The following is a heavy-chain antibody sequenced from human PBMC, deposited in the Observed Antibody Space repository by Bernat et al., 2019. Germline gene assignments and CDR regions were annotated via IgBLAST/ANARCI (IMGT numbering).Heavy chain of an antibody. CDR1: GYTFTAYC. V-gene: IGHV1-2*02. J-gene: IGHJ5*02. CDR2: INPNTGGT. D-gene: IGHD3-10*01. Sequence: QVQLVQSGAEVKTPGASVKVSCKASGYTFTAYCIHWVRQAPGQGREWMGWINPNTGGTNFAQNFQGRVTMTRDTSISTTYMELSSLRSDDTALYYCARGPNNYYASESRFDPWGQGTLVTVSS. CDR3: ARGPNNYYASESRFDP.